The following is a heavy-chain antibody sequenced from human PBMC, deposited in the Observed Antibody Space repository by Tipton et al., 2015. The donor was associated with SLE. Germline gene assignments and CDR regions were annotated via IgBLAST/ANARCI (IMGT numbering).Heavy chain of an antibody. CDR1: GDSIDSSTYY. CDR3: ARANWAQGHFDF. CDR2: MYHSGST. Sequence: TLSLTCTVSGDSIDSSTYYWGWIRQPPGKGLEWIGSMYHSGSTYYNPSLRSRFTISLDTSKNQFSLKLRSVTAADTAVYFCARANWAQGHFDFWGQGTLVTVSS. J-gene: IGHJ4*02. V-gene: IGHV4-39*07. D-gene: IGHD7-27*01.